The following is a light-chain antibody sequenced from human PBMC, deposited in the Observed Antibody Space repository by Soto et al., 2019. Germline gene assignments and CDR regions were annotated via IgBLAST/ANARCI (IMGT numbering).Light chain of an antibody. CDR3: QQYNNWPPIT. J-gene: IGKJ5*01. V-gene: IGKV1-8*01. CDR2: AAS. CDR1: QGIISY. Sequence: AIRMTQSPSSLSASTGDRVTITCRASQGIISYLAWYQHTPGKAPNILIYAASTLQSGVPSRFSGSGSGTDFTLTITSLQSEDFAVYYCQQYNNWPPITFGQGTRLEIK.